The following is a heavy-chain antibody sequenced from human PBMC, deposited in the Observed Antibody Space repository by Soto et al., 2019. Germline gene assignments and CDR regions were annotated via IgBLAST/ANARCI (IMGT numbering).Heavy chain of an antibody. V-gene: IGHV3-15*07. CDR2: IKSKTDGGTT. D-gene: IGHD3-10*01. J-gene: IGHJ6*02. Sequence: GGSLRLSCAASGFTFSNAWMNWVRQAPGKGLEWVGRIKSKTDGGTTDYAAPVKGRFTISRDDSKNTLYLQMNSLKTEDTAVYYCTTDGVGSGSYYNPDDYYYYGMDVWGQGTTVTVSS. CDR3: TTDGVGSGSYYNPDDYYYYGMDV. CDR1: GFTFSNAW.